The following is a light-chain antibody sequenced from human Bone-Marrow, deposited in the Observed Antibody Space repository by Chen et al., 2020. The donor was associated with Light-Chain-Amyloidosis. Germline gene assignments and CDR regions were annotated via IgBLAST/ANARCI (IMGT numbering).Light chain of an antibody. J-gene: IGKJ1*01. CDR3: QQSYNTPRT. CDR1: QTIGNY. CDR2: AAS. Sequence: DIQMTQPPSSLSASVGDRVTITCRASQTIGNYFNWYQQKPGRAPKLLIYAASNLQSGVPSRFSGSGSGTDFTLTISSLQPEDFATYYCQQSYNTPRTFGQGTKVEIK. V-gene: IGKV1-39*01.